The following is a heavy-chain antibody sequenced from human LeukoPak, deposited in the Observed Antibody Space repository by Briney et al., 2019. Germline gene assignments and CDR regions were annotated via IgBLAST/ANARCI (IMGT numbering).Heavy chain of an antibody. CDR1: GFTFSSYS. V-gene: IGHV3-21*01. J-gene: IGHJ6*03. CDR2: ISSSSSYI. Sequence: GGSLRLSCAASGFTFSSYSMNWVRQAPGKGLEWVSSISSSSSYIYYADSVKGRFTISRDNAKNSLYLQMNSLRAEDTAVYYCARDPSSSGWTRYYYYYYMDVWGKGTTVTVSS. CDR3: ARDPSSSGWTRYYYYYYMDV. D-gene: IGHD6-19*01.